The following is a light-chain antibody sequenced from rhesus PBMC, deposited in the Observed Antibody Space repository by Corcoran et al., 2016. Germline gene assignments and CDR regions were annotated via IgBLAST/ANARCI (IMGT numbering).Light chain of an antibody. J-gene: IGKJ1*01. CDR1: QSLLYSSNNKNY. V-gene: IGKV4-1*01. CDR3: QQYYSSPWT. Sequence: DIVMTQSPDSLAVSLGERVTINCKSSQSLLYSSNNKNYLAWYQQKPGKAPNLLIYWASTRESGVPDRVRGSGAGTDFTLTIRGLQAEDVAVYYCQQYYSSPWTFGQGTKVEIK. CDR2: WAS.